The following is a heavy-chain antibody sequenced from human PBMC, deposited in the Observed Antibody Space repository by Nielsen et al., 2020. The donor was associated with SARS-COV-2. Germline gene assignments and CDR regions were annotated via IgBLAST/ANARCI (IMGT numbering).Heavy chain of an antibody. D-gene: IGHD3-22*01. CDR3: ARISQNSRGDYSAFDY. CDR2: MYYSGAT. Sequence: SETLSLTCSVSGGSINSGSYYWVWIRQSPGKGLEWIGNMYYSGATFYNPSFKSRVTISGDMSKNQISLKLTSVIAADTAVYYCARISQNSRGDYSAFDYWGQGTLVTVSS. V-gene: IGHV4-39*01. CDR1: GGSINSGSYY. J-gene: IGHJ4*02.